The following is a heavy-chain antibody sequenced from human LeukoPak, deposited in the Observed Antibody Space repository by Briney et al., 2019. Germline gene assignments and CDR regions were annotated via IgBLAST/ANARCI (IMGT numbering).Heavy chain of an antibody. D-gene: IGHD1-26*01. CDR1: GGSISSSSYY. V-gene: IGHV4-39*07. Sequence: SETLSLTCTVSGGSISSSSYYWGWIRQPPGKGLEWIGSIYYSGSTYYNPSLKSRVTISVDTSKNQFSLKLSSVTAADTAVYYCTTARYSGTYGGYYMDVWGKGTTVTVSS. CDR3: TTARYSGTYGGYYMDV. J-gene: IGHJ6*03. CDR2: IYYSGST.